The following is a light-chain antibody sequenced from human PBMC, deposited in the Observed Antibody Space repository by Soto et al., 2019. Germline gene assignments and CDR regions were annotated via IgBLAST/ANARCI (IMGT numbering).Light chain of an antibody. CDR3: QQYDNLPLT. CDR1: QDLSNY. CDR2: DAS. V-gene: IGKV1-33*01. J-gene: IGKJ4*01. Sequence: DIQMTQSPSSLSASVGDRVTITCQASQDLSNYLNWYQQKPGKAPKLLIYDASNLETGVPSRFSGSGCGTDFTFTISSLQPEDSATYYCQQYDNLPLTFGGGTQVEIK.